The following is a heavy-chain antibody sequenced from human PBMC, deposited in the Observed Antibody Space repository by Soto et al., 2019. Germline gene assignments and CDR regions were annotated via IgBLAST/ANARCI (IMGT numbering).Heavy chain of an antibody. CDR2: ISSSSSYI. CDR3: ATFRTGVATPFDY. CDR1: GFTFSSYS. D-gene: IGHD5-12*01. Sequence: PGGSLRLSCAASGFTFSSYSMNWVRQAPGKGLEWVSSISSSSSYIYYADSVKGRFTISRDNAKNSLYLQMNSLRAEDTAVYYCATFRTGVATPFDYWGQGTLVTVSS. J-gene: IGHJ4*02. V-gene: IGHV3-21*01.